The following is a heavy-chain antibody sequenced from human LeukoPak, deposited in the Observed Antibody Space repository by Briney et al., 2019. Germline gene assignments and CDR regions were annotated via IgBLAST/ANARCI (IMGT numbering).Heavy chain of an antibody. J-gene: IGHJ4*02. Sequence: GGSLRLSCAASGFTFSDYYMSWIRQAPGKGPEWVSYISSSSSYTNYADSVKGRFTISRDNSKNTLYLQMDSLRGEDTAVYYCAKDFRIGYSAHFDYWGQGALVTVSS. D-gene: IGHD2-21*01. CDR2: ISSSSSYT. CDR1: GFTFSDYY. V-gene: IGHV3-11*05. CDR3: AKDFRIGYSAHFDY.